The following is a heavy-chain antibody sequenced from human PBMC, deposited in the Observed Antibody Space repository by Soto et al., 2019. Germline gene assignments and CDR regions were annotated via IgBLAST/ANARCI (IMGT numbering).Heavy chain of an antibody. J-gene: IGHJ4*02. Sequence: QLQLQESGSGLVKPSQTLSLTCAVSGGSISSGGYSWSWIRQPPGKGLEWIGYIYHSWTTYYNPSLKRRVPISVARSKEPFSLKPSSVTAADTAVYYCAAGGGLPRYYWGQGPLVTVSS. V-gene: IGHV4-30-2*01. CDR1: GGSISSGGYS. D-gene: IGHD5-12*01. CDR2: IYHSWTT. CDR3: AAGGGLPRYY.